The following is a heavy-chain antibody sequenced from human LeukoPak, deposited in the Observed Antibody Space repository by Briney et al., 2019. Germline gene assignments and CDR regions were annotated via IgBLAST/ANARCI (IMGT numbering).Heavy chain of an antibody. D-gene: IGHD4-17*01. CDR1: GYTFTSYY. CDR3: ARAGKPRLRDYYYYGMDV. J-gene: IGHJ6*02. V-gene: IGHV1-46*01. CDR2: INPSGGST. Sequence: GASVKVSCKASGYTFTSYYMHWVRQAPGQGLEWMGIINPSGGSTSYAQKFQGRVTITADKSTSTAYMELSSLRSEDTAVYYCARAGKPRLRDYYYYGMDVWGQGTTVTVSS.